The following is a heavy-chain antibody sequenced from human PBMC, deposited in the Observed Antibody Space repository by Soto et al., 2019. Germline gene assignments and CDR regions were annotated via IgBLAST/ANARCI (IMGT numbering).Heavy chain of an antibody. V-gene: IGHV4-59*08. J-gene: IGHJ5*02. CDR2: IYYSGST. D-gene: IGHD3-10*01. Sequence: SETLSLTCTVSGGSISSYYWSWIRQPPGKGLEWIGYIYYSGSTNYNPSLKSRVTISVDTSKNQFSLKLRSVTSADTPVYYCARLLWAVYSSILDPGGQGTLVTVSS. CDR3: ARLLWAVYSSILDP. CDR1: GGSISSYY.